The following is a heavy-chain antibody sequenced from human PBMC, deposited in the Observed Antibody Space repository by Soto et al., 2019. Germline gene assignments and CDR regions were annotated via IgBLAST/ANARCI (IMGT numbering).Heavy chain of an antibody. J-gene: IGHJ1*01. CDR3: ARDTSGSYFDSFQH. V-gene: IGHV1-69*06. Sequence: ASVKVSCKASGGTFSSYAISWVRQAPGQGLEWMGGIIPIFGTANYAQKFQGRVTITADKSTSTAYMELSSLRSEDTAVYYCARDTSGSYFDSFQHWGQGTRVIVSS. D-gene: IGHD3-22*01. CDR2: IIPIFGTA. CDR1: GGTFSSYA.